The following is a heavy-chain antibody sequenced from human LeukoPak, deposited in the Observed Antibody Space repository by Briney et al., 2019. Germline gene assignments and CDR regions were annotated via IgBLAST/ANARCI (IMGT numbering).Heavy chain of an antibody. CDR1: GFTFSSYA. CDR3: AKALRGVAVRAPHHPDAFDI. D-gene: IGHD3-10*01. V-gene: IGHV3-23*01. Sequence: PGGSLRLSCAASGFTFSSYAMSWVRQAPGKGLEWVSAISGSGGSTYYADSVKGRFTISRDNSKNTLYLQMNSLRAEDTAVYYCAKALRGVAVRAPHHPDAFDIWGQGTMVTVSS. J-gene: IGHJ3*02. CDR2: ISGSGGST.